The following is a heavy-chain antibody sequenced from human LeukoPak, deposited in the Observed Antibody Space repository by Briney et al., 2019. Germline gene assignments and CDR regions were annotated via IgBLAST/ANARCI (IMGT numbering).Heavy chain of an antibody. CDR2: MNPNSANT. CDR1: GYTFTSYD. Sequence: EASVKVSCKASGYTFTSYDINWVRQATGQGLEWMGWMNPNSANTGYAQKFQGRVTMTRNTSISTAYMELSSLRSEDTAVYYCARGVNRDGYNWEYYYYMDVWGKGTTVTISS. J-gene: IGHJ6*03. CDR3: ARGVNRDGYNWEYYYYMDV. D-gene: IGHD5-24*01. V-gene: IGHV1-8*01.